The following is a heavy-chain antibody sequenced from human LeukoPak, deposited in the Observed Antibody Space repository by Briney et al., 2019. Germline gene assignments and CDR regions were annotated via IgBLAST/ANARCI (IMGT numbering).Heavy chain of an antibody. D-gene: IGHD1-26*01. Sequence: SETLSLTCSVSGGSISSYYWSWIRQSPGKGLEWIGYIYHSGSTNYNPSLKSRVTISVDTSKNQFSLKLSSVPAADTAVYYCASYSGSLLDYWGQGILVTVSS. CDR3: ASYSGSLLDY. CDR2: IYHSGST. J-gene: IGHJ4*02. V-gene: IGHV4-59*01. CDR1: GGSISSYY.